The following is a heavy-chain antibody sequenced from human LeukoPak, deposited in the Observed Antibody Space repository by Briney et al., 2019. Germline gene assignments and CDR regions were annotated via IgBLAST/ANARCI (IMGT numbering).Heavy chain of an antibody. D-gene: IGHD1-26*01. J-gene: IGHJ3*02. CDR1: GFTVSSNY. CDR3: ARHSGSYFLAFDI. CDR2: IYSGGST. Sequence: GGSLRLSCAASGFTVSSNYMSWVRQAPGKGLEWVSVIYSGGSTYYADSVKGRFTISRDNSTNTLYLQMNSLRAEDTAVYYCARHSGSYFLAFDIWGQGTMVTVSS. V-gene: IGHV3-66*04.